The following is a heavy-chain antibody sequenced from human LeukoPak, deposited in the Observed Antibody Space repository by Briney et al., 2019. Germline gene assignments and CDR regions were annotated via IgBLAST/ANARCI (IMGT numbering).Heavy chain of an antibody. J-gene: IGHJ5*02. D-gene: IGHD3-10*01. CDR2: IYYSGST. V-gene: IGHV4-59*01. CDR1: GGSISSYY. CDR3: ARGLYYGSGSYYNVRFSWFDP. Sequence: PSGTLSLTCTVSGGSISSYYWSWIRQPPGKGLEWIGYIYYSGSTDYNPSLKSRVTISVDTSKNQFSLKLSSVTAADTAVYYCARGLYYGSGSYYNVRFSWFDPWGQGTLVTVSS.